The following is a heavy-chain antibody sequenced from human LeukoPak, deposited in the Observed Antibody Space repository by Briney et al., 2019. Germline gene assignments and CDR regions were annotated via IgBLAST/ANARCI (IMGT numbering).Heavy chain of an antibody. CDR1: GGSISSYY. Sequence: PSETLSLTCTVSGGSISSYYWSWIRQPPGKGLAGIGYIYYSGSTNYNPSLKRRVTISVDTSKNQFSLKLSSVTAADTAVYYCARGRIVEIGDAFDIWGQGTMVTVSS. CDR2: IYYSGST. J-gene: IGHJ3*02. D-gene: IGHD1-26*01. CDR3: ARGRIVEIGDAFDI. V-gene: IGHV4-59*01.